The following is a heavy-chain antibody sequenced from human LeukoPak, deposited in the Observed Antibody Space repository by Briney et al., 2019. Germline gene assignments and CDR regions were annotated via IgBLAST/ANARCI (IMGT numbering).Heavy chain of an antibody. CDR1: GFTFSSHG. J-gene: IGHJ4*02. V-gene: IGHV3-33*01. Sequence: PGGSLRLSCAASGFTFSSHGMHWVRQAPGKGLEWVAVIWYDGSNKYYADSVEGRFTISRDNSKNTLYLQMSSLRAEDTAVYYCARGSMYYFDYWGQGTLVTVSS. CDR3: ARGSMYYFDY. CDR2: IWYDGSNK.